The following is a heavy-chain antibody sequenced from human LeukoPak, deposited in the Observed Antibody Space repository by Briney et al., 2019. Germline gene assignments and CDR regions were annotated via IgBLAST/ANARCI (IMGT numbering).Heavy chain of an antibody. J-gene: IGHJ4*02. V-gene: IGHV3-33*01. Sequence: GGSLRLSCAASGFTFSSYGMPWVRQAPGKGLEWVAVIWYDGSNKYYADSVKGRFTISRDNSKNTLYLQMNSLRAEDTAVYYCARDRKPRSTSCYLFDYWGQGTLVTVSS. D-gene: IGHD2-2*01. CDR1: GFTFSSYG. CDR2: IWYDGSNK. CDR3: ARDRKPRSTSCYLFDY.